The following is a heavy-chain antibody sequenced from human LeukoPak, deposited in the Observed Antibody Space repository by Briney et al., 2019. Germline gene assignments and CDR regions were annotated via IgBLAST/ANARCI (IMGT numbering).Heavy chain of an antibody. CDR3: ARHDKGYSGYVTLDY. Sequence: GESLKISFKGSGYSFTSYWIGWVRQRPGKGGEWMGIINPGYSDIRYSPSFQGQVTISADKSISTASLQWSSLKASDTAIYYCARHDKGYSGYVTLDYWGQGTLVTVSS. V-gene: IGHV5-51*01. D-gene: IGHD5-12*01. CDR1: GYSFTSYW. CDR2: INPGYSDI. J-gene: IGHJ4*02.